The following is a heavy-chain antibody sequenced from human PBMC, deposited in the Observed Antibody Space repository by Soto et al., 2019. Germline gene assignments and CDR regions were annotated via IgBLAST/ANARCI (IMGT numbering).Heavy chain of an antibody. Sequence: GEPLKISCKGSGYSFTSYWISWVRQMPGKGLEWMGRIDPSDSYTNYSPSFQGHVTISADKSISTAYLQWSSLKASDTAVYYCARRRKDTAMSFYYYYYGMDVWGQGTTVTVSS. J-gene: IGHJ6*02. CDR3: ARRRKDTAMSFYYYYYGMDV. D-gene: IGHD5-18*01. CDR2: IDPSDSYT. CDR1: GYSFTSYW. V-gene: IGHV5-10-1*01.